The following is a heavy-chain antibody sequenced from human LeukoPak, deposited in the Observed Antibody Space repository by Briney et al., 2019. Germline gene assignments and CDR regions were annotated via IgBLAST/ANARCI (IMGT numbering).Heavy chain of an antibody. J-gene: IGHJ4*02. Sequence: SKTLSLTCTVSGGSISSYFWSWIRQSPGKGLEWIAYISYSGTTKYNPSLKSRVTISLDTSKNQFSPKLSSVTAADTAVYYCARHSGGQQQVVKAYDYWGQGTLVTVSS. CDR2: ISYSGTT. V-gene: IGHV4-59*08. CDR1: GGSISSYF. D-gene: IGHD6-13*01. CDR3: ARHSGGQQQVVKAYDY.